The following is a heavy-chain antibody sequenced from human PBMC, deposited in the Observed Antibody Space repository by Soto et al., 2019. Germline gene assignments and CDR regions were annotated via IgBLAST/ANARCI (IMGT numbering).Heavy chain of an antibody. J-gene: IGHJ4*02. Sequence: PSETLSLTCTVSGGSISSYYWSWIRQPPGKGLEWIGYIYYSGSTNYNPSLKSRVTISVDTSKNQFSLKLSSVTAADTAVYYCARDVGPDYGSDPYYFDYWGQGTLVTVSS. V-gene: IGHV4-59*01. CDR2: IYYSGST. CDR3: ARDVGPDYGSDPYYFDY. CDR1: GGSISSYY. D-gene: IGHD3-10*01.